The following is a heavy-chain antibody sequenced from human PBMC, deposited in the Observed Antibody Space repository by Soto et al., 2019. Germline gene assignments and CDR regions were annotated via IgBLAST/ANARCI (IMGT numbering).Heavy chain of an antibody. CDR3: AKGHYDILTGRHDY. CDR2: ISYDGSNK. CDR1: GFTFSSYG. D-gene: IGHD3-9*01. J-gene: IGHJ4*02. V-gene: IGHV3-30*18. Sequence: QVQLVESGGGVVQPGRSLRLSCAASGFTFSSYGMHWVRQAPGKGLEWVAVISYDGSNKYYADSVKGRFTISRDNSKITLYLQMNSLRAEDTAVYYCAKGHYDILTGRHDYWGQGTLVTVSS.